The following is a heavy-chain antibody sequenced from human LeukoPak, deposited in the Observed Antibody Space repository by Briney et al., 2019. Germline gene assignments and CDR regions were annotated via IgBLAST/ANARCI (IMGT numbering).Heavy chain of an antibody. Sequence: GESLKISCKGSGHSFTSYWIGWVRQMPGKGLEWMGIIYPGDSDTRYSPSSQGQVTISADKSISTAYLQWSSLKASDTAMYYCARERPTADYGDYEGSWFDPWGQGTLVTVSS. J-gene: IGHJ5*02. CDR1: GHSFTSYW. D-gene: IGHD4-17*01. V-gene: IGHV5-51*01. CDR3: ARERPTADYGDYEGSWFDP. CDR2: IYPGDSDT.